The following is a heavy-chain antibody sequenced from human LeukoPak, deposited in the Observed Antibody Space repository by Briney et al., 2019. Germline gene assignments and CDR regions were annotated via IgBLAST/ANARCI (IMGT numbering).Heavy chain of an antibody. CDR3: ARPLMYYYGSETYFWFDP. V-gene: IGHV3-23*01. J-gene: IGHJ5*02. CDR2: ITVSGGRT. D-gene: IGHD3-10*01. CDR1: GLILSSYV. Sequence: GGSLRLSCAASGLILSSYVMSWVRQAPGKGLEWVSTITVSGGRTYYADSVKGRFTISRDNAKNSLYLQMNSLRAEDTAVYYCARPLMYYYGSETYFWFDPWGQGTLVTVSS.